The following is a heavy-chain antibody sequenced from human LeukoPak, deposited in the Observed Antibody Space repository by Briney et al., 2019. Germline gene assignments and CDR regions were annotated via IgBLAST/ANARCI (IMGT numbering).Heavy chain of an antibody. D-gene: IGHD2-2*01. V-gene: IGHV3-23*01. CDR3: AKRWSYCSTTSCFFNYYYYYMDV. Sequence: YPGGSLRLSCAASGFTFSAYGMSWVRQSPRKGLEWVSGVSGADGTTYYADSVKGRFTISRDNSKSTLYLQMNNLRAEDTAVYYCAKRWSYCSTTSCFFNYYYYYMDVWGKGTTVTVSS. CDR2: VSGADGTT. J-gene: IGHJ6*03. CDR1: GFTFSAYG.